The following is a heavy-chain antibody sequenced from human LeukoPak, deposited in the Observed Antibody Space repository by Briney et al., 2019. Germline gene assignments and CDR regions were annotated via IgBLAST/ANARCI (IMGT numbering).Heavy chain of an antibody. Sequence: GRSLRLSCAASGFTFRSYAMNWVRQAPGKGLEWVAVISNDGSNKYYADSVKGRFTISRDNSKNTLYLQMNSMRAEDTAVYYCAKGAGSYSYDAFDIWGQGTMVTVSS. D-gene: IGHD3-10*01. V-gene: IGHV3-30-3*01. J-gene: IGHJ3*02. CDR1: GFTFRSYA. CDR3: AKGAGSYSYDAFDI. CDR2: ISNDGSNK.